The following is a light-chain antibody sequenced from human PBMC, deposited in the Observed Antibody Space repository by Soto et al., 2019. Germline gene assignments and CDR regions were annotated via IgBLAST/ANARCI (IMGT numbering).Light chain of an antibody. CDR2: WAA. V-gene: IGKV4-1*01. Sequence: DIVMTQPPDSLAVSLGERATIHCKSSQSVLYSTNNKNYLAWYQQKPGQPHKPLIYWAATRESGVPDRFSGSGSGTDFTLTISSLQAEDVAVYYCQQYYITPLTFGGGTKVEIK. CDR1: QSVLYSTNNKNY. CDR3: QQYYITPLT. J-gene: IGKJ4*01.